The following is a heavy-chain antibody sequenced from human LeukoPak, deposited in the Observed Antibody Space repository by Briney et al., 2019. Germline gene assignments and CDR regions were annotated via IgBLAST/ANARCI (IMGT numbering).Heavy chain of an antibody. J-gene: IGHJ4*02. Sequence: SVKVSCKASGGTFSSYAISWVRQAPGQGLEWMGGIIPIFGTANYAQKFQGRVTITADKSTSSAYMELSSLRSEDTAVYYCARGGHYGDYSFDYWGQGTLVTVSS. CDR1: GGTFSSYA. CDR2: IIPIFGTA. D-gene: IGHD4-17*01. CDR3: ARGGHYGDYSFDY. V-gene: IGHV1-69*06.